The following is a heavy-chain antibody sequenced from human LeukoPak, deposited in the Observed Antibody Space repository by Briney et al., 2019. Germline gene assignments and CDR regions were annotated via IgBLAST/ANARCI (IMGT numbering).Heavy chain of an antibody. CDR2: MYSDGGRT. J-gene: IGHJ3*02. CDR1: GGSISSSSYY. CDR3: TRSGAGGAFDI. V-gene: IGHV3-74*01. D-gene: IGHD3-10*01. Sequence: LSLTCTVSGGSISSSSYYWAWIRQPPGKGLVWVSRMYSDGGRTNYADSVKGRFTISSDNAENTLYLELSSLRAEDTAVYYCTRSGAGGAFDIWGQGTMVGVSS.